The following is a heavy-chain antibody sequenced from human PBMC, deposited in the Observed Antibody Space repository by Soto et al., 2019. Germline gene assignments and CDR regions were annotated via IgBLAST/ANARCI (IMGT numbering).Heavy chain of an antibody. CDR3: ARDAVAARSPRCYYYGMDV. CDR1: GGSISSYY. Sequence: SETLSLTCTVSGGSISSYYWSWIRQPPGKGLEWIGYIYYSGSTNYNPSLKSRVTISVDTSKNQFSLKLSSVTAADTAVYYCARDAVAARSPRCYYYGMDVWGQATTVTRSS. D-gene: IGHD6-6*01. V-gene: IGHV4-59*01. CDR2: IYYSGST. J-gene: IGHJ6*02.